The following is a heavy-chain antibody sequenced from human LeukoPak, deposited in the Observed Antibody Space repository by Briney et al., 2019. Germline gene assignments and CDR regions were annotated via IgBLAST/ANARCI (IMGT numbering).Heavy chain of an antibody. J-gene: IGHJ5*02. V-gene: IGHV1-2*02. CDR1: GYTFTGYY. CDR2: INPNSGGT. CDR3: ARDWSGQGFGFDP. Sequence: GASVKVSCKASGYTFTGYYMHWVRQAPGQGLEWMGWINPNSGGTNYAQKFQGRVTMIRDTSISTAYMELSRLRSDDTAVYYCARDWSGQGFGFDPWGQGTLVIVSS. D-gene: IGHD3-3*01.